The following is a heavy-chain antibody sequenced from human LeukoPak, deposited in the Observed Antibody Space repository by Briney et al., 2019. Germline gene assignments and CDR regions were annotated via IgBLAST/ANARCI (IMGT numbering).Heavy chain of an antibody. J-gene: IGHJ4*02. CDR2: IYSSGST. Sequence: SETLSLTCTVSGGSISSYFWSWIRQPPGKGLEWIGYIYSSGSTNYNPSLKSRVTISVDTSKNQFSLKLSSVTAADTAVYYCARFGAAAGRSFDCWGQGTLVTVSS. D-gene: IGHD6-13*01. CDR1: GGSISSYF. V-gene: IGHV4-59*08. CDR3: ARFGAAAGRSFDC.